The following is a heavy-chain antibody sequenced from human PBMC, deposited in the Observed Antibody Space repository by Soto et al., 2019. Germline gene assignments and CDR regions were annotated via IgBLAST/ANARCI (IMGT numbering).Heavy chain of an antibody. D-gene: IGHD3-10*01. J-gene: IGHJ6*02. Sequence: SVKVSCKASGGTFSSYAISWVRPAPGQGLEWMGGIIPIFGTANYAQKFQGRVTITADESTSTAYMELSSLRSEDTAVYYCASPNYYGSGSYLRSVGYYSYYGMDVWGQGTTVTVSS. CDR2: IIPIFGTA. V-gene: IGHV1-69*13. CDR3: ASPNYYGSGSYLRSVGYYSYYGMDV. CDR1: GGTFSSYA.